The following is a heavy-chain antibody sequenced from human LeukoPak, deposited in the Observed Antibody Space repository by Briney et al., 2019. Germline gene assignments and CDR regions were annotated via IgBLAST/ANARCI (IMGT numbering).Heavy chain of an antibody. Sequence: PGGSLRLSCAASGFTVSSNYMSWVRQAPGKGLEWVSVIYSGGSTYYADSVKGRFTISRDNSKNTLYLQMNSLRAKDTAVYYCAKGNGDYVRYWYFDIWGRGTLVTVSS. J-gene: IGHJ2*01. CDR1: GFTVSSNY. V-gene: IGHV3-53*01. CDR3: AKGNGDYVRYWYFDI. CDR2: IYSGGST. D-gene: IGHD4-17*01.